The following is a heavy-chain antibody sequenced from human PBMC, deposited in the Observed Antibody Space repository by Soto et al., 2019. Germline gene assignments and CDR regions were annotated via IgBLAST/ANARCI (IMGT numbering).Heavy chain of an antibody. V-gene: IGHV4-4*07. CDR1: GGSISSYY. CDR3: ARDRVDYTGDWFDP. Sequence: SETLSLTCTVSGGSISSYYWSWIRQPAGKGLEWIGRIYTSGSTNYNPSLKGRVTMSVDTSKNQFSLKLSSVTAADTAVYYCARDRVDYTGDWFDPWGQGTLVTVAS. CDR2: IYTSGST. J-gene: IGHJ5*02. D-gene: IGHD2-2*02.